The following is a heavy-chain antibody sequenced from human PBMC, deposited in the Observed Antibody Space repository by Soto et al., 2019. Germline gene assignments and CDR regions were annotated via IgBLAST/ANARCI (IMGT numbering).Heavy chain of an antibody. CDR3: ARDDSAAGSIYYYYYGMDV. CDR1: GGSISSYY. Sequence: KTSETLSLTCTVSGGSISSYYWSWIRQPAGKGLEWIGRIYTSGSTNYNPSLKSRVTMSVDTSKNQFSLKLSSVTAADTAVYYCARDDSAAGSIYYYYYGMDVWGQGTTVTVSS. J-gene: IGHJ6*02. CDR2: IYTSGST. D-gene: IGHD2-15*01. V-gene: IGHV4-4*07.